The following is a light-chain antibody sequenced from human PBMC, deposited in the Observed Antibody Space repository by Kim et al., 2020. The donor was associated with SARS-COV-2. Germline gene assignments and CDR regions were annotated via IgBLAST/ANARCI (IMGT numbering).Light chain of an antibody. V-gene: IGLV2-14*03. CDR3: CSHSSTRTYV. CDR2: DVT. CDR1: NSDIGGYNY. J-gene: IGLJ1*01. Sequence: QSVVTQPASVSGSPGQSITISCTGTNSDIGGYNYVSWYQEHPDKAPQLMIYDVTKRPSGFSNRFSGSKSGNTASLTISGLQAEDEADYYCCSHSSTRTYVFGSGTKVTVL.